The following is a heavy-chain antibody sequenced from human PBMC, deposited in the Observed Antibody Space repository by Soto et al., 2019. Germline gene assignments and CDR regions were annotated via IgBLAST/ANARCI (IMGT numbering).Heavy chain of an antibody. CDR3: ARIGACSGGSCYYYFDY. J-gene: IGHJ4*02. Sequence: QVQLVQSGAEVKKPGASVKVSCKASGYTFTSYAMHWVRQSPGQRLEWMGWINAGNGNTKYSQKFQGIVTITRDTSASTAYMELSSLRSEDTAVYYCARIGACSGGSCYYYFDYWGQGTLVTVSS. CDR2: INAGNGNT. D-gene: IGHD2-15*01. CDR1: GYTFTSYA. V-gene: IGHV1-3*01.